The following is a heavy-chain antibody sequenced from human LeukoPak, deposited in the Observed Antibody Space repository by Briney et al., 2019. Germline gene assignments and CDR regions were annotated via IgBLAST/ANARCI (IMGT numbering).Heavy chain of an antibody. CDR3: ARVPWAHGSYYYDSSGYRFDY. CDR1: GFTVSSNY. Sequence: GGSLRLSCAASGFTVSSNYMSWVRQAPGKGLEWVSVIYSGGSTYYADSVKGRFTISRDNSKNTLYLQMNSLRAEDTAVYYCARVPWAHGSYYYDSSGYRFDYGGQGTLVTVSS. CDR2: IYSGGST. J-gene: IGHJ4*02. D-gene: IGHD3-22*01. V-gene: IGHV3-53*01.